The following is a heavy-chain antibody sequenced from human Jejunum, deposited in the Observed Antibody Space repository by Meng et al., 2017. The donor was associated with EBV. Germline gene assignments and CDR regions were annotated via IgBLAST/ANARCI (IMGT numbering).Heavy chain of an antibody. CDR2: STPYSGGT. Sequence: VPLGPSAAWVKKPGASRQVPWKACGYTVAGHQITWVPQAPGEVREWMGRSTPYSGGTDFAHNFQGRVTMTRDTATATVYMEMSSLTSDDTAVYYCASQDSTDYYRIWFDTWGQVPLVTVSS. CDR1: GYTVAGHQ. CDR3: ASQDSTDYYRIWFDT. V-gene: IGHV1-2*06. J-gene: IGHJ5*02. D-gene: IGHD3-22*01.